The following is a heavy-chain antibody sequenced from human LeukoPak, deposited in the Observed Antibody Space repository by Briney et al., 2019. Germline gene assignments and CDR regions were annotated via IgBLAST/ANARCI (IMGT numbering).Heavy chain of an antibody. Sequence: PGRSLRLSCAASGFTFSSYGMHWVRQAPGKGLEWVSYISSRSSTIYYADSVKGRFTISRDNAKNSLYLQMNNLRAEDTAVYYCARALGYCSSASCYYFDNWGQGTLVTVSS. V-gene: IGHV3-48*01. CDR2: ISSRSSTI. CDR1: GFTFSSYG. J-gene: IGHJ4*02. CDR3: ARALGYCSSASCYYFDN. D-gene: IGHD2-2*01.